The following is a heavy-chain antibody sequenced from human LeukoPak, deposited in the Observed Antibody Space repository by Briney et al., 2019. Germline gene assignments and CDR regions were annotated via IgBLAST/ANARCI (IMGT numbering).Heavy chain of an antibody. V-gene: IGHV1-18*01. J-gene: IGHJ5*02. CDR1: GYTFTSYG. Sequence: ASVKVSCKASGYTFTSYGISWVRQAPGQGLEWMGWISAYNGNTNYAQKPQGRVTMTTDTSTSTAYMELRSLRSDDTAVYYCARGQRRPEMYYDFGGEFDPWGQGTLVTVSS. D-gene: IGHD3-3*01. CDR2: ISAYNGNT. CDR3: ARGQRRPEMYYDFGGEFDP.